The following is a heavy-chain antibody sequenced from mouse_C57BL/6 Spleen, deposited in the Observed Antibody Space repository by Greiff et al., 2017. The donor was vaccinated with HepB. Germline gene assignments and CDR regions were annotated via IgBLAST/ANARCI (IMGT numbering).Heavy chain of an antibody. Sequence: VQLQQSGAELVKPGASVKISCKASGYAFSSYWMNWVKQRPGKGLEWIGQIYPGDGDTNYNGKFKGKATLTADKSSSTAYMQLSSLTSEDSAVYFCARESTMVTALGYWGQGTTLTVSS. CDR2: IYPGDGDT. CDR3: ARESTMVTALGY. V-gene: IGHV1-80*01. J-gene: IGHJ2*01. D-gene: IGHD2-2*01. CDR1: GYAFSSYW.